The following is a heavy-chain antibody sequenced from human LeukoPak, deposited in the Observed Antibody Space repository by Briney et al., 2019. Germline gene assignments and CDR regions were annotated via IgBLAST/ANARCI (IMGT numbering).Heavy chain of an antibody. V-gene: IGHV1-2*02. CDR3: ASILGYCSGGDCLDY. D-gene: IGHD2-15*01. J-gene: IGHJ4*02. Sequence: GASVKVSCKASGYTFTGYYMHWVRQAPGQGLEWMGWINPNSGGTNYAQKFQGRVTMTRDTSISTAYMELSGLRSDDTAVYYCASILGYCSGGDCLDYWGQGTLVTVSS. CDR2: INPNSGGT. CDR1: GYTFTGYY.